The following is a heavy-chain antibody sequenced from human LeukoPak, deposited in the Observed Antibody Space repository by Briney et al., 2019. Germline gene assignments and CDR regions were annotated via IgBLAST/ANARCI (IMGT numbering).Heavy chain of an antibody. CDR3: ARDPPVYCGGDCYAAGDDY. J-gene: IGHJ4*02. V-gene: IGHV3-53*01. CDR2: IYSGGGP. Sequence: GGSLRLSCAASGFTVSSTYITWVRQAPGKGLEWVSVIYSGGGPYYADSVKGRFTISRDNSKNTLYLQMSSLRAEDTAVYYCARDPPVYCGGDCYAAGDDYWGQGTLVTVSS. CDR1: GFTVSSTY. D-gene: IGHD2-21*02.